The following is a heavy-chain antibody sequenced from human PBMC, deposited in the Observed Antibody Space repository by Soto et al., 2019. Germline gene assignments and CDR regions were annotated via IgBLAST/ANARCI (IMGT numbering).Heavy chain of an antibody. CDR3: AKNSGWYNT. D-gene: IGHD3-10*01. Sequence: FQVMQSGGGLVQPGGSLRLACAASGFPISTTDMSWVRQAPGKGLEWVSTISGSGENTYYADFVKGRFTVSRDNSRNTIYLQMSSLTVDDTALYYCAKNSGWYNTWGQGALVTVSS. V-gene: IGHV3-23*01. CDR1: GFPISTTD. J-gene: IGHJ5*02. CDR2: ISGSGENT.